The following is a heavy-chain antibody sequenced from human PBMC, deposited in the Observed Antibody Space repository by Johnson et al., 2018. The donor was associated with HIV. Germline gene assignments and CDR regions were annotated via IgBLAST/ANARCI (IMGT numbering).Heavy chain of an antibody. J-gene: IGHJ3*02. Sequence: VESVKGRFTISRDNAKNSLYLQMNSLRAEDTAVYYCARGDGSGSTGAFDIWGQGTMVTVSS. CDR3: ARGDGSGSTGAFDI. D-gene: IGHD3-10*01. V-gene: IGHV3-7*01.